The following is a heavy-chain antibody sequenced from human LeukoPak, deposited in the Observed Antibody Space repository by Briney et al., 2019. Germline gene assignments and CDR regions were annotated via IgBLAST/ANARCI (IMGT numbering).Heavy chain of an antibody. V-gene: IGHV4-59*01. D-gene: IGHD6-13*01. CDR1: GGSISSYY. J-gene: IGHJ2*01. CDR2: IYYSGST. CDR3: ARVAAAYDWYFDL. Sequence: SETLSLTRTVSGGSISSYYWSWIRQPPGKGLEWIGYIYYSGSTNYNPSLKSRVTISVDTSKNRFSLKLSSVTAADTAVYYCARVAAAYDWYFDLWGRGTLVTVSS.